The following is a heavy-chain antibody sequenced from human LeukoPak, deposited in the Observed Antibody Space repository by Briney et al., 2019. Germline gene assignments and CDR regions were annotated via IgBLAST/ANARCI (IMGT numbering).Heavy chain of an antibody. D-gene: IGHD2-2*02. CDR1: GFTFSSYA. CDR2: ISGSGGST. Sequence: GGSLRLSCAASGFTFSSYAMSWVRQAPGKGLEWVSAISGSGGSTYYADSVKGRFTISRDNSKNTLYLQMNSPRAEDTAVYYCAKDLGPPDCSSTSCYSNYYYYGMDVWGQGTTVTVSS. V-gene: IGHV3-23*01. CDR3: AKDLGPPDCSSTSCYSNYYYYGMDV. J-gene: IGHJ6*02.